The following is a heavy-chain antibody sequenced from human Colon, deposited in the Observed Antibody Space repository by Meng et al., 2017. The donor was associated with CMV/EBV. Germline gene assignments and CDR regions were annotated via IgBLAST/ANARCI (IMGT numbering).Heavy chain of an antibody. Sequence: VPVVESGGGLVHPGGSLRLSCAASGFTFSRFWMHWVRQAPGKGLVWVSRTNEDGTITNYADSVKGRFTISRDNAENTLYLQMNSLRAEDTAVYYCARDLSGASDFWGQGTLVTVSS. CDR3: ARDLSGASDF. J-gene: IGHJ4*02. CDR2: TNEDGTIT. D-gene: IGHD7-27*01. CDR1: GFTFSRFW. V-gene: IGHV3-74*01.